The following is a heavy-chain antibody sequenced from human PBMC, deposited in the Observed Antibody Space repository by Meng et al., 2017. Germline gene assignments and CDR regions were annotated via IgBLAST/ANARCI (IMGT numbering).Heavy chain of an antibody. V-gene: IGHV3-53*01. Sequence: EVQLAGSGGGLIQPGGSLSLSCTASGFSVTTSDMSWVRQAPGKGLEWVSVIYSGGSTYYADFVKGRFSISRDNSKNTLYLQMNSLRAEDTAVYFCARDSSSGWYHNYWGQGTLVTVSS. CDR3: ARDSSSGWYHNY. CDR2: IYSGGST. J-gene: IGHJ4*02. CDR1: GFSVTTSD. D-gene: IGHD6-19*01.